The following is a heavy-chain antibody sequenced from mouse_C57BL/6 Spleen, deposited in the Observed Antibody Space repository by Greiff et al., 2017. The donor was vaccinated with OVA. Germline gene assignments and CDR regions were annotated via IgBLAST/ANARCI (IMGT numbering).Heavy chain of an antibody. Sequence: EVQLQQSGPGLVKPSQSLSLPCSVTGYSITSGYYWNWIRQFPGNKLEWMGYISYDGSNNYNPSLKNRISITRDTSKNQFFLKLNSVTTEDTATYYCAGGYSYFDYWGQGTTLTVSS. J-gene: IGHJ2*01. CDR1: GYSITSGYY. CDR3: AGGYSYFDY. CDR2: ISYDGSN. D-gene: IGHD3-1*01. V-gene: IGHV3-6*01.